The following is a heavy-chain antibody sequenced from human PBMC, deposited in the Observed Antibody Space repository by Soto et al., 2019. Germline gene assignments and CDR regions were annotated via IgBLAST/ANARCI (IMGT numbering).Heavy chain of an antibody. J-gene: IGHJ3*02. CDR2: ISVSGDTT. V-gene: IGHV3-23*01. Sequence: EVQLLESGGTLKKPGGPRKLPCPAPGLTFANFAMPWFRQPPGKGREWAPQISVSGDTTHYADSVKGRFTISRDNSMNTLYLQMSSLRAEDTAVYYCAKSHRLCNNNDCGAFDIWGQGTMVTVSS. CDR3: AKSHRLCNNNDCGAFDI. D-gene: IGHD2-8*01. CDR1: GLTFANFA.